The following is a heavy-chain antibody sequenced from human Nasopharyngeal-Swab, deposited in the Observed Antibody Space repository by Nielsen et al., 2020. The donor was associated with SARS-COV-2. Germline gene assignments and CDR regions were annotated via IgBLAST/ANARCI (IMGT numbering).Heavy chain of an antibody. CDR1: GFTFSSYS. D-gene: IGHD3-10*01. CDR3: ARARRGVDYYMDV. Sequence: GGSLRPPCAASGFTFSSYSMNWVRQAPGKGLEWVSSISSSSSYIYYADSVKGRFTITRDNAKNSLYLQINSLGAEDTAVYYCARARRGVDYYMDVWGKGTTVTVSS. V-gene: IGHV3-21*01. CDR2: ISSSSSYI. J-gene: IGHJ6*03.